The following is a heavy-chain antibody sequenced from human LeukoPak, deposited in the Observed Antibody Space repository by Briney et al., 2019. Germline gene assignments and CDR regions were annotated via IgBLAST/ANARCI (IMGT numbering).Heavy chain of an antibody. CDR2: ISGSGGST. J-gene: IGHJ6*03. V-gene: IGHV3-23*01. CDR1: GFTFSNYA. CDR3: ASEGAYYYYYMDV. Sequence: GGSLRLSCAASGFTFSNYAMSWVRQAPGKGLEWVSGISGSGGSTYYADSVNGHFTISRDNSKNTLFLQMNSLRAEDTAVYYCASEGAYYYYYMDVWGKGTTVTVSS.